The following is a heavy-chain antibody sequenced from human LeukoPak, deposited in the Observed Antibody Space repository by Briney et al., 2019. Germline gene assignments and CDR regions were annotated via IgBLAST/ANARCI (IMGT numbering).Heavy chain of an antibody. CDR3: ARDEGYSYGYLY. J-gene: IGHJ4*02. CDR1: ALTFSSSS. D-gene: IGHD5-18*01. CDR2: ISSSSSYI. V-gene: IGHV3-21*01. Sequence: VRSLRLSNAPSALTFSSSSINWVWQAPVNRLDWVSNISSSSSYICYADSGKGRFTITREHAKNSLYLQISSQRAEDTAVYYCARDEGYSYGYLYWGQGTLVTVSS.